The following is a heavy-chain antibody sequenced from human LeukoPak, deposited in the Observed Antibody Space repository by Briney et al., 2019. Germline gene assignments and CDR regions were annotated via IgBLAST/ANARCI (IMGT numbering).Heavy chain of an antibody. CDR2: ISDDGSNK. Sequence: GGSLRLSCAASGFTFRTYAMNWVRQAPGKGLEWVAVISDDGSNKYYAESVKGQFTISRDNSKNTLYLKMNSLRREDTAVYYCARAFSTTPFDYWGQETLVTVSS. J-gene: IGHJ4*02. CDR3: ARAFSTTPFDY. D-gene: IGHD3/OR15-3a*01. V-gene: IGHV3-30*04. CDR1: GFTFRTYA.